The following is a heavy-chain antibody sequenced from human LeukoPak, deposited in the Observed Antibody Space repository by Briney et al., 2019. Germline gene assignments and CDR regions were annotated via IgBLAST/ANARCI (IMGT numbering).Heavy chain of an antibody. V-gene: IGHV3-53*01. CDR2: IYSGGST. CDR1: GFTVSSNY. CDR3: AREPYYPSSYYYYMDV. J-gene: IGHJ6*03. D-gene: IGHD3-10*01. Sequence: PGGSLRLSCAASGFTVSSNYMSWVRQAPGKGLEWVSVIYSGGSTYYADSMKGRFTISRDNSKNTLYLQMNSLRAEDTAVYYCAREPYYPSSYYYYMDVWGKGTTVTVSS.